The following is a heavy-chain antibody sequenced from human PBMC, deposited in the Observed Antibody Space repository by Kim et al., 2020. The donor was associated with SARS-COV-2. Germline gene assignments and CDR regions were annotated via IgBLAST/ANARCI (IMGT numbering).Heavy chain of an antibody. V-gene: IGHV1-69*13. CDR1: GGTFSSYA. CDR2: IIPIFGTA. CDR3: ARVFTEXXXPAXXXETXYGXXV. Sequence: SVKVSCKASGGTFSSYAISWVRQAPGQGLEWMGGIIPIFGTANYAQKFQGRVTITADESTSTAYMELSSLRSEDTAVYYCARVFTEXXXPAXXXETXYGXXVWXQX. D-gene: IGHD2-2*01. J-gene: IGHJ6*02.